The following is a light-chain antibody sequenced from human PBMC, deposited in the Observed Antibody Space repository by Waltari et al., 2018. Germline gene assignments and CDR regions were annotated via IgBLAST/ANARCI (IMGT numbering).Light chain of an antibody. J-gene: IGLJ2*01. V-gene: IGLV1-40*01. Sequence: QSVLTPPPSGADAPGGRDTIPCTRRHSHIGAGKPVHGPHHLPGTAPKLLIYGSDCRPSGVPVRFSGSKSGTSASLAIAGLRAEDEGDYYCQSCDSNLNGGLLFGGGTKLTVL. CDR1: HSHIGAGKP. CDR2: GSD. CDR3: QSCDSNLNGGLL.